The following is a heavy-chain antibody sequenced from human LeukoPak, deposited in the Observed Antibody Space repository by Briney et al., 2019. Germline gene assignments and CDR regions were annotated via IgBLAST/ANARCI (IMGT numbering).Heavy chain of an antibody. CDR2: INTNSGGT. CDR3: ARDTARITIFGVAKYMDV. J-gene: IGHJ6*03. Sequence: ASVTVSFTASVYTFTYYYIHWVRQAPGQGREGMGWINTNSGGTKYAQKFQGRVTMTRDTSISLAYMELSRLRSDDTAVYYCARDTARITIFGVAKYMDVWGKGTTVTVSS. D-gene: IGHD3-3*01. CDR1: VYTFTYYY. V-gene: IGHV1-2*02.